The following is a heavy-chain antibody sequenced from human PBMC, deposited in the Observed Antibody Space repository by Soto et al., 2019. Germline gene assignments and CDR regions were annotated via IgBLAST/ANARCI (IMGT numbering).Heavy chain of an antibody. Sequence: QVQLQESGPGLVKPSGTLSLTCTVSGGSISSYYWSWIRQPPGKGLEWIGYIYYSGSTNYNPSLKSRVTISVDTSKNQFSLKLSSVTAADTAVYYCARGVGATTPFDYWGQGTLVTVSS. CDR3: ARGVGATTPFDY. V-gene: IGHV4-59*01. J-gene: IGHJ4*02. D-gene: IGHD1-26*01. CDR1: GGSISSYY. CDR2: IYYSGST.